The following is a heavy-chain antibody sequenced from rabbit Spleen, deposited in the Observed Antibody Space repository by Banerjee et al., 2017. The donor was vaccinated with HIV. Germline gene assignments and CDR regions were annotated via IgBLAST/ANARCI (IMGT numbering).Heavy chain of an antibody. Sequence: QEQLEESGGGLVKPEGSLTLTCKASGVSFNDKDVMCWVRQAPGKGLEWITCIDIGSRDFTYYASWAKGRFNISKTSSIMVTLQMTGLTAADTATHFCARDLASVVGWNFSLWGQGTLVTVS. CDR1: GVSFNDKDV. J-gene: IGHJ4*01. D-gene: IGHD3-1*01. V-gene: IGHV1S45*01. CDR2: IDIGSRDFT. CDR3: ARDLASVVGWNFSL.